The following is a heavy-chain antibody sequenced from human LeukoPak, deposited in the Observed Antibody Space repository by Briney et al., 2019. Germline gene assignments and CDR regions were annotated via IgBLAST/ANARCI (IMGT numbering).Heavy chain of an antibody. D-gene: IGHD6-6*01. J-gene: IGHJ3*02. CDR1: GGSISSYY. Sequence: PSETLSLTCTVSGGSISSYYWSWIRQPPGKGLEWIGYIYYSGSTNYNPSLKSRVTISVDTSKNQFSLKLSSVTAADMAVYYCARTYSSYAFDIWGQGTMVTVSS. V-gene: IGHV4-59*08. CDR2: IYYSGST. CDR3: ARTYSSYAFDI.